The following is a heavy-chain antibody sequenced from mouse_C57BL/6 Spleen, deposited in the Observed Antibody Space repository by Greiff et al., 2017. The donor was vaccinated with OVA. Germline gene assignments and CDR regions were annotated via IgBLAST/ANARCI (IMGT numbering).Heavy chain of an antibody. V-gene: IGHV1-82*01. J-gene: IGHJ2*01. D-gene: IGHD1-1*01. CDR1: GYAFSSSW. CDR3: ARLTTVVAPDY. CDR2: IYPGDGDT. Sequence: VMLVESGPELVKPGASVKISCKASGYAFSSSWMNWVKQRPGKGLEWIGRIYPGDGDTNYNGKFKGKATLTADKSSSTAYMQLSSLTSEDSAVYFCARLTTVVAPDYWGQGTTLTVSS.